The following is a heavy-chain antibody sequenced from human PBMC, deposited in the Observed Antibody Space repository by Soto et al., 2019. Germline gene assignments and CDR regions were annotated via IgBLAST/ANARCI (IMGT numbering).Heavy chain of an antibody. Sequence: KTSETLSLTCTVSGGSVSSNTYSWSWIRQPPGKGLEWIGYFFYSGGTNYNPSLKSRVTISVDTSKNQFSLKLRSVTAADTAVYYCARVLRDDYLSVVYGMDVWGQGTSVTVSS. CDR2: FFYSGGT. CDR1: GGSVSSNTYS. D-gene: IGHD5-12*01. J-gene: IGHJ6*02. CDR3: ARVLRDDYLSVVYGMDV. V-gene: IGHV4-61*01.